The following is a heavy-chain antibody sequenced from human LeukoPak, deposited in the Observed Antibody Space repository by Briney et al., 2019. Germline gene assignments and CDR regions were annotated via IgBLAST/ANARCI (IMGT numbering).Heavy chain of an antibody. CDR1: GFALSDFY. D-gene: IGHD3-16*01. J-gene: IGHJ5*02. CDR2: ITYNGGAM. CDR3: ARGYLEWGA. V-gene: IGHV3-11*01. Sequence: GGSLRLSCAASGFALSDFYMSWIRQAPGKGLEWVSYITYNGGAMYYADSLKGRFTIPRDNAKNSLYLQMNSLRAEDTAVYYCARGYLEWGAWGQGTLVTVSS.